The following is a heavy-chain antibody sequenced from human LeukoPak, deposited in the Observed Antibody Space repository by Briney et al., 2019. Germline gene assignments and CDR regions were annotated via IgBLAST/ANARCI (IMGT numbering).Heavy chain of an antibody. D-gene: IGHD6-19*01. Sequence: GASVKVSCKASGYTFTGYYLHWVRQAPGQGLEWMGWINPKSGGTNYAQKFRGRVTMTRDTSISTAYMELSRLRSDDTAVYYCARAPYSSGWYLLTYYFDFWGQGTLVTVSS. V-gene: IGHV1-2*02. CDR1: GYTFTGYY. J-gene: IGHJ4*02. CDR3: ARAPYSSGWYLLTYYFDF. CDR2: INPKSGGT.